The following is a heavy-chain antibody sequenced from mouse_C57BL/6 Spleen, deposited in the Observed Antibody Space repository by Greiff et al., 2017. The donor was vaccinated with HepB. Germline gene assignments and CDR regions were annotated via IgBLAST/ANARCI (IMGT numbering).Heavy chain of an antibody. J-gene: IGHJ2*01. D-gene: IGHD2-1*01. V-gene: IGHV1-52*01. CDR1: GYTFTSYW. CDR3: AREGDGNYFFDY. CDR2: IDPSDSET. Sequence: VQLQQPGAELVRPGSSVKLSCKASGYTFTSYWMHWVKQRPIQGLEWIGNIDPSDSETHYNQKFKDKATLTVDKSSSTAYMQLSSLTSEDSAVYYCAREGDGNYFFDYWGQGTTLTVSS.